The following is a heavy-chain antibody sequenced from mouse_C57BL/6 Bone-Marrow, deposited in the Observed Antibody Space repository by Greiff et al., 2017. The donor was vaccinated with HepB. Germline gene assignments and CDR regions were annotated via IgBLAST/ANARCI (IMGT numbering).Heavy chain of an antibody. V-gene: IGHV1-5*01. J-gene: IGHJ2*01. Sequence: EVQLQESGTVLARPGASVKMSCKTSGYTFTSYWIHWVKQRPGQGLEWIGAIYPGNSDTSYNQKFKGKAKLTAVTSASTAYMELSSLTNEDSAVYYCTPFITTVVADYWGQGTTLTVSS. D-gene: IGHD1-1*01. CDR1: GYTFTSYW. CDR2: IYPGNSDT. CDR3: TPFITTVVADY.